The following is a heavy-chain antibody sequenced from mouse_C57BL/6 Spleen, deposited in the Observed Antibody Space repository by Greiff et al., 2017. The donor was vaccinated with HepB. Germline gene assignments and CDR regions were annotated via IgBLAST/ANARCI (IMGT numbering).Heavy chain of an antibody. J-gene: IGHJ3*01. Sequence: VQLQQSGAELVRPGASVKLSCTASGFNIKDDYMHWVKQRPEQGLEWIGWIDPENGDTAYASKFQGKATITADTSSNTAYLQLSSLTSEDTAVHYCTTRERLRFAYWGQGTLVTVSA. CDR1: GFNIKDDY. V-gene: IGHV14-4*01. CDR2: IDPENGDT. CDR3: TTRERLRFAY. D-gene: IGHD1-1*01.